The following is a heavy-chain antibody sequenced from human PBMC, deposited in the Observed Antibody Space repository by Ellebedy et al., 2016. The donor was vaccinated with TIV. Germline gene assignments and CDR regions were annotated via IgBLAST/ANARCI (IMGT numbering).Heavy chain of an antibody. J-gene: IGHJ3*02. CDR1: GYTFTSYG. Sequence: ASVKVSCKASGYTFTSYGISWVRQAPGQRLEWMGWINAGNGNTKYSQKFQGRVTITRDTSASTAYMELSSLRSEDTAVYYCARAGLSGYYQKTPFDAFDIWGQGTMVTVSS. CDR2: INAGNGNT. CDR3: ARAGLSGYYQKTPFDAFDI. D-gene: IGHD3-22*01. V-gene: IGHV1-3*01.